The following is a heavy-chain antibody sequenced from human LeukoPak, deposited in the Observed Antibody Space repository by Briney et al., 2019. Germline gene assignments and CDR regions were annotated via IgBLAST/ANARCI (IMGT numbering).Heavy chain of an antibody. CDR1: GFTFSSYW. D-gene: IGHD2-15*01. CDR2: IDQDGSAK. J-gene: IGHJ4*02. CDR3: ARPGLYCSGGSCYPFEN. Sequence: GGSLRLSCAASGFTFSSYWMIWVRQAPGKGLEWVATIDQDGSAKYYVDSVEGRFTISRDNAKDSLYLQMNSLRGEDTAIYYCARPGLYCSGGSCYPFENWGQGNLVTVSS. V-gene: IGHV3-7*03.